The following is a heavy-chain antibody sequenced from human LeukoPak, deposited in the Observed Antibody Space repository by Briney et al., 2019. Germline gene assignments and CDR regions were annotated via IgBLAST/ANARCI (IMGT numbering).Heavy chain of an antibody. J-gene: IGHJ2*01. D-gene: IGHD6-13*01. CDR2: IYYDGST. CDR3: ARDRVEAAAYWFFDL. CDR1: GGSISSRSYF. V-gene: IGHV4-39*07. Sequence: PSETLSLTCSVSGGSISSRSYFWGWIRQPPGKGLEWIGNIYYDGSTYYHPSLKSRVSISVDTSKNQFSLIVSSVTAADTAVYYCARDRVEAAAYWFFDLWGRGTLVTVSS.